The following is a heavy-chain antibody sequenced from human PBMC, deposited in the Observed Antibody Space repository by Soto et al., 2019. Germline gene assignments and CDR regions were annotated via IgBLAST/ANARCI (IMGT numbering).Heavy chain of an antibody. D-gene: IGHD2-2*01. CDR2: ISAGGGNT. Sequence: EVQLLESGGGLVQPGGSLRLSCAASGFSFSTYAMSWVRQAPGKGLEWVSGISAGGGNTYYSDSVKVRFTISRDNSKNTVDLQMSSLRAEDTAIYYCAKHSENQLLSWLDPWGLGTLVTVSS. CDR1: GFSFSTYA. CDR3: AKHSENQLLSWLDP. V-gene: IGHV3-23*01. J-gene: IGHJ5*02.